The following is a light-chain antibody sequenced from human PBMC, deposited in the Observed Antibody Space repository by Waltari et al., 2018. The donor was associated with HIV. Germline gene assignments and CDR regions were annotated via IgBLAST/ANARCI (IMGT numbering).Light chain of an antibody. CDR3: ATWDRSLSRVI. CDR2: DNN. J-gene: IGLJ2*01. V-gene: IGLV1-51*01. CDR1: SSNIGNNF. Sequence: QSVLTQPPSVSAAPRQKVTISCSGTSSNIGNNFVSWYQHLPGTAPKLLIYDNNKRPSGIPDRFSGSKSGTSATLGITGRQTGDEADYFCATWDRSLSRVIFGGGTRLTVL.